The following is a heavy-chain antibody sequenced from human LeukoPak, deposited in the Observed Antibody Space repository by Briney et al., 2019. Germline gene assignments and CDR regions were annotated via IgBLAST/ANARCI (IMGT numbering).Heavy chain of an antibody. D-gene: IGHD6-13*01. V-gene: IGHV1-2*02. CDR2: INPNSGGT. CDR3: ARDIRAVIAAAGSAVEY. CDR1: GGTFSSYA. J-gene: IGHJ4*02. Sequence: GASVKVSCKASGGTFSSYAISWVRQAPGQGLEWMGWINPNSGGTNYAQKFQGRVTMTRDTSISTAYMELSRLRSDDTAVYYCARDIRAVIAAAGSAVEYWGQGTLVTVSS.